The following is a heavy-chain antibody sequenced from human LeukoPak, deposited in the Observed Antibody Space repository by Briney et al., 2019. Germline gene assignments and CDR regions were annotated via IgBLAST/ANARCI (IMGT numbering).Heavy chain of an antibody. CDR2: INPNSGGT. V-gene: IGHV1-2*02. Sequence: ASVTVSCKASGYTFTGYYMHWVRQAPGQGLEWMGWINPNSGGTNYAQKFQGRVTMTRDTSTSTAYMELRSLRSDDTAVYYCASSPGGGYYDSSGYFDYWGQGTLVTVSS. CDR1: GYTFTGYY. J-gene: IGHJ4*02. D-gene: IGHD3-22*01. CDR3: ASSPGGGYYDSSGYFDY.